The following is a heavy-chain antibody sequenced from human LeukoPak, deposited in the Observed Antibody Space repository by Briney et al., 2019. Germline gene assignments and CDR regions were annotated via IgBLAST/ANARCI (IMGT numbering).Heavy chain of an antibody. CDR1: GASISSYY. Sequence: SETLSLTCTVSGASISSYYWSWIRQPAGKGLEWIGRMYTSGSTNYNPSLKSRVTMSVDTSKNQFSLKLGSVTAADTAVYYCTTDSNYYYYMDVWGKGTTVIVSS. V-gene: IGHV4-4*07. CDR2: MYTSGST. CDR3: TTDSNYYYYMDV. J-gene: IGHJ6*03.